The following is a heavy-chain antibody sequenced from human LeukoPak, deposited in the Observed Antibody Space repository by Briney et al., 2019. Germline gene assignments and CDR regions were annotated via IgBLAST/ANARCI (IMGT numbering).Heavy chain of an antibody. CDR3: ARQNYYDSSGYYVWFDP. CDR2: IYYSGST. D-gene: IGHD3-22*01. J-gene: IGHJ5*02. Sequence: PSETLSLTCAVSGGSISSYYWSWIRQPPGKGLEWIGYIYYSGSTNYNPSLKSRVTISVDTSKNQFSLKLSSVTAADTAVYYCARQNYYDSSGYYVWFDPWGQGTLVTVSS. V-gene: IGHV4-59*08. CDR1: GGSISSYY.